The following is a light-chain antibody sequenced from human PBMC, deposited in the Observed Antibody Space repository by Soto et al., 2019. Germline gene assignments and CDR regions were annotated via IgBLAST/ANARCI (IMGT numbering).Light chain of an antibody. V-gene: IGKV1-13*02. J-gene: IGKJ5*01. CDR2: ESS. Sequence: AIPLTQSPSSLSASVGDRVTITFRASQGISTLLAWYQQKPGKAPKVLIYESSLLQSGVPSRFSGSGSGTDFTLTISSLQPEDFATYYCQHFKSFPITFGQGTRLEIK. CDR3: QHFKSFPIT. CDR1: QGISTL.